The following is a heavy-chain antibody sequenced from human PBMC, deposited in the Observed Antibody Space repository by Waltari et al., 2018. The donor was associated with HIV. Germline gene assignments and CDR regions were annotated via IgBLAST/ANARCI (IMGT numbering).Heavy chain of an antibody. Sequence: QMQLQESGPGLVKPSQTLSLTCTVPGGSISGEGFYWNWIRQRPGKGLEWIGYSYYSGNTYYNPSLRSRVTMSVDTAQNQVSLKLSSVTAADTAVYYCARDRLVAPGGWFDPWGQGILVTVSS. CDR2: SYYSGNT. D-gene: IGHD5-12*01. J-gene: IGHJ5*02. V-gene: IGHV4-31*03. CDR3: ARDRLVAPGGWFDP. CDR1: GGSISGEGFY.